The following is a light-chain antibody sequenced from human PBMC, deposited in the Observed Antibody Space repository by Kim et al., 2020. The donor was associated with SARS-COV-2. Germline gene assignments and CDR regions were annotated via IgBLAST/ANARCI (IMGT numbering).Light chain of an antibody. CDR3: CSYTTSSTLL. CDR1: SSDVGAHSY. J-gene: IGLJ3*02. V-gene: IGLV2-14*03. Sequence: GQAITISCTGTSSDVGAHSYVSWYQKHTGKAPEVIMYDDRDRPPGVSERFPGSKSGNTASLTISELQADDEADYYCCSYTTSSTLLFGEGTKLTVL. CDR2: DDR.